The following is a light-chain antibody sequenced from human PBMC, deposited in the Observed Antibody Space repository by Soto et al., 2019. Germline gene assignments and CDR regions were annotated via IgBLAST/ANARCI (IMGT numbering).Light chain of an antibody. J-gene: IGKJ2*01. CDR2: GAS. Sequence: EIVLTQSPGTLSLSPGERATLSCRASQSVSSNYLAWYQQKPGQAPRLLIYGASSGATGIPDRFSGSGSGTDFTLGISRLEPEDFAVYYCQQYGTSPYTFGQGTNLEIK. V-gene: IGKV3-20*01. CDR3: QQYGTSPYT. CDR1: QSVSSNY.